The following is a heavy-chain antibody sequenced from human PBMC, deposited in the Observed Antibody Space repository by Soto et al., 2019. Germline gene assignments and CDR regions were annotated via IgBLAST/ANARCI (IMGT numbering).Heavy chain of an antibody. Sequence: ASVKVSCKASGYIFSSHCIYWVRHAPGQGLQWMGIINPVGGRTAYAQKFQGRVTLTRDMSTSTVYMELTSLTYDDTAVYYCARDVSGPGATYVMDVWGQGTTVTVSS. J-gene: IGHJ6*02. CDR1: GYIFSSHC. CDR3: ARDVSGPGATYVMDV. CDR2: INPVGGRT. D-gene: IGHD2-2*01. V-gene: IGHV1-46*01.